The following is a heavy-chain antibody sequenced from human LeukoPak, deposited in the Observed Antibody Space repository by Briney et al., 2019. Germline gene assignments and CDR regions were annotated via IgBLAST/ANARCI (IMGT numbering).Heavy chain of an antibody. J-gene: IGHJ4*02. D-gene: IGHD3-10*01. CDR3: VKDMGYDSGSYFDY. CDR1: GFTFDDYG. V-gene: IGHV3-9*01. CDR2: ISWNSGNI. Sequence: GGSLRLSCAASGFTFDDYGMHWVRQAPGEGLEWVSGISWNSGNIAYADSVKGRFTISRDNANNSLYLQMNSLRAEDTALYYCVKDMGYDSGSYFDYWGQGILVTVSS.